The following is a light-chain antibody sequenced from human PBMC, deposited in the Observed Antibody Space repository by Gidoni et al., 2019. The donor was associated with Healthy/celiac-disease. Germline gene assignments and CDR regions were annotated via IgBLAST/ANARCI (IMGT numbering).Light chain of an antibody. V-gene: IGKV4-1*01. Sequence: DIVMTQSPDSLAVSLGERATINCKSSQSVLYSSNNKNYLAWYQQKPGQPPKLLIYWASTRESGVPDRFSGSGSGTDFTLTISSLQAEDVVVYYCQQYYSTLFXGXTKVEIK. CDR2: WAS. CDR1: QSVLYSSNNKNY. J-gene: IGKJ4*01. CDR3: QQYYSTL.